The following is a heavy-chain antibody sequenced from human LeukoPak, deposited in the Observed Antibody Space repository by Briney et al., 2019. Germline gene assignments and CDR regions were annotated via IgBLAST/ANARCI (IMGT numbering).Heavy chain of an antibody. CDR2: TFYRSKWYN. CDR1: GDSVSNDRAA. J-gene: IGHJ4*02. Sequence: SQTLSLTCAISGDSVSNDRAAWNWIRQPPSRGLEWLGRTFYRSKWYNDYAVSVKGRIAFSADTPKNQFTLQLNSVTPDGTAVYFCARQGSAGWTFDFWGQGTLVTVSS. D-gene: IGHD6-19*01. CDR3: ARQGSAGWTFDF. V-gene: IGHV6-1*01.